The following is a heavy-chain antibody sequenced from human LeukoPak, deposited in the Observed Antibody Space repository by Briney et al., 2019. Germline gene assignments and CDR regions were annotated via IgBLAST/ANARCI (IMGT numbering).Heavy chain of an antibody. V-gene: IGHV3-15*07. D-gene: IGHD2-21*01. CDR3: TTPRGIPN. J-gene: IGHJ4*02. CDR2: IKSKTDGGTT. CDR1: GFTLSNVW. Sequence: GGSLRLSCAASGFTLSNVWMNWVRQAPGKGLEWVGRIKSKTDGGTTDYAAPVKGRFTISRDESENMIYLEMNSLKIEDTAVYYCTTPRGIPNWGQGTLVTVSS.